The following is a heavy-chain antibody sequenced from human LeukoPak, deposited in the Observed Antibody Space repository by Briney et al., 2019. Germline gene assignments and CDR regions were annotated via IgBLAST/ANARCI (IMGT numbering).Heavy chain of an antibody. CDR1: GFTFSSYG. V-gene: IGHV3-66*01. CDR3: ARVTTDAFDI. D-gene: IGHD4-11*01. J-gene: IGHJ3*02. Sequence: GGSLRLSCAASGFTFSSYGMHWVRQAPGKGLEWVSIIYSGGTTYYADSVKGRFTISRDNSKNTVYLQMNSLRAEDTAVYYCARVTTDAFDIWGRGTMVTVSS. CDR2: IYSGGTT.